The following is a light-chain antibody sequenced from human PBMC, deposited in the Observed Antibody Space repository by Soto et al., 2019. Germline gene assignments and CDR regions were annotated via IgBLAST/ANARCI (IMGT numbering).Light chain of an antibody. CDR2: EVS. Sequence: QSVLTRPASVSGSPGQSITISCTGTSSDVGYYTFVSWYQQHPGKAPKLLIYEVSNRPSGVSNRFSGSKSGNTASLTISGLRAEDEADYFCSSYTTSSNLVLGTGTKVTVL. CDR3: SSYTTSSNLV. V-gene: IGLV2-14*01. J-gene: IGLJ1*01. CDR1: SSDVGYYTF.